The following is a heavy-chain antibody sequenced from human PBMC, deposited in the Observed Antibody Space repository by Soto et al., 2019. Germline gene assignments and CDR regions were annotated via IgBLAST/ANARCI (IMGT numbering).Heavy chain of an antibody. CDR1: GYTLTSYY. J-gene: IGHJ4*02. D-gene: IGHD2-15*01. CDR2: INPSGGST. V-gene: IGHV1-46*01. CDR3: ATLGSGNFDC. Sequence: ASVKVSCKASGYTLTSYYMHWVRQAPGQGLEWMGIINPSGGSTSYAQKFQGRVTMTRDTSTSTVYMELSSLRSEDTAVYYCATLGSGNFDCWGQGTLVTVYS.